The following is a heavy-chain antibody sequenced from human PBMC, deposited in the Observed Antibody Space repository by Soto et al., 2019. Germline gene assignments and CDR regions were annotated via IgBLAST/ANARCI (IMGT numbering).Heavy chain of an antibody. V-gene: IGHV3-23*01. CDR2: ISAAGAST. D-gene: IGHD2-21*02. Sequence: VQMLESGGDFVQPGGSLRLSCAASGFSFSNYAMLWVRQAPGKGLESISAISAAGASTYYADSVQGRFTISRDNSKHPLYLQTNTLRGEDTAIYYCAKRLRNGDEGQWGRGTLVTVSS. CDR3: AKRLRNGDEGQ. J-gene: IGHJ4*02. CDR1: GFSFSNYA.